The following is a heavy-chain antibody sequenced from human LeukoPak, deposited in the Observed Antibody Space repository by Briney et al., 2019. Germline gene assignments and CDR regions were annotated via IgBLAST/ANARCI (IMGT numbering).Heavy chain of an antibody. CDR3: ARVYYSSSYDYWYFDL. CDR2: IYYSGSSNNNPSLN. Sequence: PSETLSLTCGVSGGSISGYYWSWIRQSPGKGLEWIGNIYYSGSSNNNPSLNNYNPSLKSRVTISVDTSKNQFSLKLSSVTAADTAVYYCARVYYSSSYDYWYFDLWGRGTLVTVSS. D-gene: IGHD6-13*01. CDR1: GGSISGYY. V-gene: IGHV4-59*01. J-gene: IGHJ2*01.